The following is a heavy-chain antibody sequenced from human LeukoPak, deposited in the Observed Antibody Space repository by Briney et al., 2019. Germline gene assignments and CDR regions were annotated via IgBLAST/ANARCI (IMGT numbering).Heavy chain of an antibody. CDR1: GGSISSYY. D-gene: IGHD2/OR15-2a*01. Sequence: PSETLSLTCTVSGGSISSYYWSWIRQPPGKGLEWIGYISYSGSTNYNPSLKSRVTMSLDTSKNQFSLKLSSVTAADTAVYFCATRIGGGTSYYFDYWGQGTLVTVSS. J-gene: IGHJ4*02. CDR2: ISYSGST. V-gene: IGHV4-59*12. CDR3: ATRIGGGTSYYFDY.